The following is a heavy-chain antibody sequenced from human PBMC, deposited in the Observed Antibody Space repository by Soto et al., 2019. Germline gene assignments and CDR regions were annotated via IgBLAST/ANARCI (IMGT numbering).Heavy chain of an antibody. CDR3: AREYSNSDDAFDI. Sequence: ASVKVSCKASGYTFTNYGITWVRQAPGQGLEWMGWISAYNGDTHYTQRLQGRVTMTTDTSTSTAYMELRGLRSDDTAVYYCAREYSNSDDAFDIWGQGTMVTVSS. J-gene: IGHJ3*02. CDR1: GYTFTNYG. CDR2: ISAYNGDT. D-gene: IGHD4-4*01. V-gene: IGHV1-18*01.